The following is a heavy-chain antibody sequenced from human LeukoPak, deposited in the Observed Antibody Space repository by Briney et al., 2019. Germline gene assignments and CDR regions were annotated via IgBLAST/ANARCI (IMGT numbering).Heavy chain of an antibody. CDR1: GGSISSGGYS. J-gene: IGHJ2*01. CDR3: ARADYGVWYFDL. CDR2: IYHSGST. V-gene: IGHV4-30-2*01. D-gene: IGHD4-17*01. Sequence: SETLSLTCAVSGGSISSGGYSWSWIRQPPGKGLEWIGYIYHSGSTYYNSSLKSRVTISVDRSKNQFSLKLSSVTAADTAVYYCARADYGVWYFDLWGRGTLVTVSS.